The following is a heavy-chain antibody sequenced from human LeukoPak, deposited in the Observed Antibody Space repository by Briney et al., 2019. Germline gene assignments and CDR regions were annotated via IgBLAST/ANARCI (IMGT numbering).Heavy chain of an antibody. V-gene: IGHV3-33*01. Sequence: PGRSLRLSCAASGFTFSSYGMHWVRQAPGKGREWVAVIWYDGSNKYYADSVKGRFTISRDNSKNTLYLQMNSLRAEDTAVYYCARDRGFGEPISYGMDVWGKGTTVTVSS. CDR2: IWYDGSNK. CDR3: ARDRGFGEPISYGMDV. J-gene: IGHJ6*04. CDR1: GFTFSSYG. D-gene: IGHD3-10*01.